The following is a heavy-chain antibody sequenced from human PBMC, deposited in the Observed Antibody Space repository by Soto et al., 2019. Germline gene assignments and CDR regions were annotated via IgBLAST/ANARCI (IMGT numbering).Heavy chain of an antibody. CDR2: ISGSGGST. J-gene: IGHJ4*02. V-gene: IGHV3-23*01. CDR3: AKHGGLDYGDYAMDD. CDR1: GFTFSSYA. D-gene: IGHD4-17*01. Sequence: GGSLRLSCAASGFTFSSYAMSWVRHAPGKGLEWVAAISGSGGSTYYADSVKGRFTISRDNSKNTLYLQMNSLRAEDTAVYYCAKHGGLDYGDYAMDDWGQGTLVTVSS.